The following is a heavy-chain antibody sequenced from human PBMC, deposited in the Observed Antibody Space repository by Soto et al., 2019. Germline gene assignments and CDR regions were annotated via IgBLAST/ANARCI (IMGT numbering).Heavy chain of an antibody. J-gene: IGHJ6*02. V-gene: IGHV4-61*01. CDR3: ARDGHGMDV. CDR1: GGSVTTGSYN. CDR2: IFFTGIT. Sequence: QVQLQESGPGLVRPSETLSLTCTVSGGSVTTGSYNWSWIRRPPGKGLDWIGNIFFTGITHYNPSLNNRVTMSVDTSKNQFSLTVTSVTAADTAVYYCARDGHGMDVWGQGTTVTVSS.